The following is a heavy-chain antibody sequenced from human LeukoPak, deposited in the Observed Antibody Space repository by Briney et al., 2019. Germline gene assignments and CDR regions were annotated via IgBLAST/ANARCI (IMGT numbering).Heavy chain of an antibody. CDR1: GFTLSNYW. CDR2: IKPDGSEK. J-gene: IGHJ5*02. Sequence: GRCLRLSYAASGFTLSNYWTNSVRQDPGNGLERLANIKPDGSEKYYVDSVKGRFTISRDNAKNSLDLKMNSLRAEDTAVYYCARVNYDSSGVGWFDPWGQGTLVTVSS. CDR3: ARVNYDSSGVGWFDP. V-gene: IGHV3-7*03. D-gene: IGHD3-22*01.